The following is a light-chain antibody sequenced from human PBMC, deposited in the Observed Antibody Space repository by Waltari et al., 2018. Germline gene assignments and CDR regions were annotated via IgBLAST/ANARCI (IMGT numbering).Light chain of an antibody. Sequence: DIVMTQSPLSLSVTPGEPASISFRSSQSLLHSNGYTYLDWYLQKPGQSPQLLIYLGSNRASGVPDRFSGSGSGTDFTLKISRVEAEDVGVFYCMQALQTPRTFGPGTKVDI. CDR2: LGS. J-gene: IGKJ3*01. V-gene: IGKV2-28*01. CDR3: MQALQTPRT. CDR1: QSLLHSNGYTY.